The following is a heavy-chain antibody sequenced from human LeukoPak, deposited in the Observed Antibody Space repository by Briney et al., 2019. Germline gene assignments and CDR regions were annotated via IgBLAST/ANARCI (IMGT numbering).Heavy chain of an antibody. CDR3: AKDRPAVAVAGTAAFDY. D-gene: IGHD6-19*01. CDR1: GFTFSSYA. J-gene: IGHJ4*02. V-gene: IGHV3-23*01. Sequence: HAGGSLRLSCAASGFTFSSYAMSWVRQAPGKGLEWVSAISGSGGSTYYADSVEGRFTISRDNSKNTLYLQMNSLRAEDTAVYYCAKDRPAVAVAGTAAFDYWGQGTLVTVSS. CDR2: ISGSGGST.